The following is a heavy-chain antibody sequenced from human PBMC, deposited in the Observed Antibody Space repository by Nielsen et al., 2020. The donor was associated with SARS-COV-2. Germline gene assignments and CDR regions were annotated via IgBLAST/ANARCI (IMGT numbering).Heavy chain of an antibody. CDR3: ARDRLTTILGWFDP. J-gene: IGHJ5*02. D-gene: IGHD3-9*01. CDR1: GFSFSKYA. CDR2: ISGSGYST. Sequence: GESLKISCVGSGFSFSKYAINWVRQAPGKGLEWVAAISGSGYSTYYADSVRGRFTISRDNSKNTVYLQINSLRAEDTALYYCARDRLTTILGWFDPWGQGTLVTVSS. V-gene: IGHV3-23*01.